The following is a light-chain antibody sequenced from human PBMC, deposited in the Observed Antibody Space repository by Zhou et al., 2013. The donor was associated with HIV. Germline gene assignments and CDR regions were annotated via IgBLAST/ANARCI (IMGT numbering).Light chain of an antibody. V-gene: IGKV3-20*01. CDR1: YGH. Sequence: ESVLTQSPGTLSLSPGETASLSCTAASYGHMTWYQKKPGQPPKLLIFATFKRASGIPDRFSGSQFGKQYILTISRMESEDFGDNCQQNEFFGQGTRLEI. CDR2: ATF. CDR3: QNEF. J-gene: IGKJ5*01.